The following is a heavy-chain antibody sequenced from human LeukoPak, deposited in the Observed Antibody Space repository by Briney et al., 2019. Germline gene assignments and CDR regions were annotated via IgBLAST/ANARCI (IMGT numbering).Heavy chain of an antibody. CDR2: INQSGST. CDR3: GSFTMIVDIP. CDR1: GASVSSGSYY. V-gene: IGHV4-61*01. J-gene: IGHJ4*02. Sequence: SETLSLTCTVSGASVSSGSYYWSWIRQPPGKGLEWIGEINQSGSTNYNPSLKSRITISVDTSKNQFSLKLSSVTAADTAVYYCGSFTMIVDIPWGQGTLVTVSS. D-gene: IGHD3-22*01.